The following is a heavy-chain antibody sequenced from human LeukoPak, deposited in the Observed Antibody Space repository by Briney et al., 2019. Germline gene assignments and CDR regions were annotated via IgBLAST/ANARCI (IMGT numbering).Heavy chain of an antibody. CDR2: INPNSGGT. V-gene: IGHV1-2*02. CDR1: GYTFTSYG. CDR3: ARSGVVVVPAAIGY. D-gene: IGHD2-2*01. J-gene: IGHJ4*02. Sequence: ASVKVSCKASGYTFTSYGISWVRQAPGQGLEWMGWINPNSGGTNYAQKFQGRVTMTRDTSISTAYMELSRLRSDDTAVYYCARSGVVVVPAAIGYWGQGTLVTVSS.